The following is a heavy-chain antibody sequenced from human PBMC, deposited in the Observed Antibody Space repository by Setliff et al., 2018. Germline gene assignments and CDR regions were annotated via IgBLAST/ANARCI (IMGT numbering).Heavy chain of an antibody. CDR2: VFTATDDT. V-gene: IGHV1-2*04. CDR3: VRQDILTGYYAFDY. J-gene: IGHJ4*02. CDR1: GYSFTKYF. D-gene: IGHD3-9*01. Sequence: ASVKVSCKTSGYSFTKYFLHWVRQAPGQGLEWMGRVFTATDDTQFRTEFQGWVSVTRDTSMSTTYMELSGLRSDDTAVYYCVRQDILTGYYAFDYWGQGTLVTVSS.